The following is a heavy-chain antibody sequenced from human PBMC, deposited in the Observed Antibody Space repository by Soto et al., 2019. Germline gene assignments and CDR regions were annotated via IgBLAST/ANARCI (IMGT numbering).Heavy chain of an antibody. V-gene: IGHV3-21*01. D-gene: IGHD3-22*01. CDR1: GFTFSSYS. CDR3: ARDIDYYDSSGYYRDY. Sequence: EVQLVESGGGLVKPGGSLRLSCAASGFTFSSYSKNWVRQAPGKGLEWVSSISSSSSYIYYADSVKGRFTISRDNAKNSLYLQMNSLRAEDTAVYYCARDIDYYDSSGYYRDYWGQGTLVTVSS. CDR2: ISSSSSYI. J-gene: IGHJ4*02.